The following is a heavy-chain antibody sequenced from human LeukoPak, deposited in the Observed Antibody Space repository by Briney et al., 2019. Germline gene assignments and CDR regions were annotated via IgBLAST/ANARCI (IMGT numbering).Heavy chain of an antibody. D-gene: IGHD6-13*01. CDR3: ARDIGISNSWPYFDF. V-gene: IGHV3-48*04. CDR2: VRSSSSNI. Sequence: PGGSLRLSCVASGFIFSSYSMNWVRQAPGKGLEWISHVRSSSSNIYYADSVKGRFTISRDNAKKSLFLQMNSLRAEDTAVYYCARDIGISNSWPYFDFWGRGTLVTVSS. J-gene: IGHJ4*02. CDR1: GFIFSSYS.